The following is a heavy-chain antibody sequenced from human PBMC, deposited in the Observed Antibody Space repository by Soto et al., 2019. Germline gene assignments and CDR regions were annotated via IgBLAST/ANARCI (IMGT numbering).Heavy chain of an antibody. J-gene: IGHJ4*02. D-gene: IGHD3-22*01. V-gene: IGHV3-53*02. CDR1: GFTSSSNY. Sequence: EVQLVETGGGWIQPGGSLRLSFAAFGFTSSSNYMSWVRQAPGQGLEWVSFIYSGGRTYYADSVKGRFTISRDNSKNTLYLQMNSLRAEDTAVYYCAREAISSDYFDYWGQGTLVIVSS. CDR3: AREAISSDYFDY. CDR2: IYSGGRT.